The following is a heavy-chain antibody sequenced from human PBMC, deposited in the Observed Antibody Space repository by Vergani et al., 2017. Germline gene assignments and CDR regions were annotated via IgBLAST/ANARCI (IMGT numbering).Heavy chain of an antibody. CDR3: ARADTYYYGSGSFYGLDY. D-gene: IGHD3-10*01. CDR1: SYTFTAYY. V-gene: IGHV1-2*02. Sequence: QVQLVQSGAEVKKPGSSLTLPSNPSSYTFTAYYMPWVRQAPRPGLECVLWINPNSGGTNYAQKFQGRVTMTRDTSIRTASMELSRLRSDDTAVYYCARADTYYYGSGSFYGLDYWGQGTLVTVSS. J-gene: IGHJ4*02. CDR2: INPNSGGT.